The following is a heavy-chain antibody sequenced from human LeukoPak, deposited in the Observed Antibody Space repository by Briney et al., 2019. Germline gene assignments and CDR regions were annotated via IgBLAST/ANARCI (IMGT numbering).Heavy chain of an antibody. CDR2: ISGGGGYT. V-gene: IGHV3-23*01. CDR1: GFTFSNYA. CDR3: ANQPGLEGDQVYFQH. J-gene: IGHJ1*01. D-gene: IGHD2-2*01. Sequence: QTGGSLRLSCAASGFTFSNYAMSWVRQAPGKGLEWVSAISGGGGYTYYADSVKGRFTIPRDNSKNTLYLQMNSLRAEDTAVYYCANQPGLEGDQVYFQHWGQGTLVTVSS.